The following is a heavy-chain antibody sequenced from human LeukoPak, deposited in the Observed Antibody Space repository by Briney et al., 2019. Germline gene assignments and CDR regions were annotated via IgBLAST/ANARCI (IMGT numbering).Heavy chain of an antibody. J-gene: IGHJ6*03. CDR1: GFTFTSSD. Sequence: PGGSLRLSCAASGFTFTSSDMSWVRQAPGKGLEWVSSISGGSTYYAESVKGRFTISRDNSKNKLYLQMNSLRAEDTAVYYCAKDLALWVGARYYYYYYYMDVWGKGTTVTVSS. D-gene: IGHD1-26*01. V-gene: IGHV3-23*01. CDR2: ISGGST. CDR3: AKDLALWVGARYYYYYYYMDV.